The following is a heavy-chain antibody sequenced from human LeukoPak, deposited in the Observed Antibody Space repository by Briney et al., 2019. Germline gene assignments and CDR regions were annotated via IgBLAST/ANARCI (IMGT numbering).Heavy chain of an antibody. CDR3: ASGKDIVVVVAADKAAEYFQH. CDR2: IIPIFGTA. D-gene: IGHD2-15*01. Sequence: SVKVSCKASRGTFSSYAISWVRQAPGQGLEWMGGIIPIFGTANYAQKFQGRVTITTDESTSTAYMELSSLRSEDTAVYYCASGKDIVVVVAADKAAEYFQHWGQGTLVTVSS. V-gene: IGHV1-69*05. J-gene: IGHJ1*01. CDR1: RGTFSSYA.